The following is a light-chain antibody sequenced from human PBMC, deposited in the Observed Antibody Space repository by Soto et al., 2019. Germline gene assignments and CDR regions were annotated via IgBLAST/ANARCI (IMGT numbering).Light chain of an antibody. CDR3: QQYYTTPLT. CDR2: WAS. V-gene: IGKV4-1*01. Sequence: DIVMTQSPDSLAVSLGERATINCKSSQSILYSSNNNNYLAWYQQKPGQPPKLLIYWASTRESGVPDRFSGSRSGTDFTLSINSLQAEDVAVYYCQQYYTTPLTFGGGTKVEIK. CDR1: QSILYSSNNNNY. J-gene: IGKJ4*01.